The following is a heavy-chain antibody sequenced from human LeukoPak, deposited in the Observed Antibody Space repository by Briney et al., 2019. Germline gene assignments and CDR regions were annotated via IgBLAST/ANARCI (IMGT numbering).Heavy chain of an antibody. CDR1: GYSISSGYY. D-gene: IGHD1-1*01. CDR2: IYYSGST. V-gene: IGHV4-38-2*01. Sequence: SETLSLTCAVSGYSISSGYYWGWIRQPPGKGLEWIGSIYYSGSTYYNPSLKSRVTISVDTSKNQFSLKLSSVTAADTAVYYCARRSNWNDDRLDYWGQGTLVTVSS. CDR3: ARRSNWNDDRLDY. J-gene: IGHJ4*02.